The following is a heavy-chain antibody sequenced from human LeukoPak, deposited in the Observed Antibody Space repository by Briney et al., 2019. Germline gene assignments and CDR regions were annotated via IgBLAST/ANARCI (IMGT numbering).Heavy chain of an antibody. Sequence: SETLSLTCTVSGGSISSYYWSWIRQPPGKGLEWIGYIYYSGSTNYNPPLKSRVTISVDTSKNQFSLKLSSVTAADTAVYYCAHLAKPGYLDYWGQGTLVTVSS. J-gene: IGHJ4*02. CDR1: GGSISSYY. V-gene: IGHV4-59*01. CDR2: IYYSGST. D-gene: IGHD1-14*01. CDR3: AHLAKPGYLDY.